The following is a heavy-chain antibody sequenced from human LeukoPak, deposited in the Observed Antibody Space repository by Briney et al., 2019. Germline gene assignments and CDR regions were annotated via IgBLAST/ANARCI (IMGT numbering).Heavy chain of an antibody. CDR1: GYTFTSYG. CDR3: ARTYSSGWSGWENWFDP. J-gene: IGHJ5*02. Sequence: ASVKVSCKASGYTFTSYGISWVRQAPGQGLEWMGWISAYNGNTNYAQKLQGRVTMTTDTSTSTAYMELRSLRSDDTAVYYCARTYSSGWSGWENWFDPWGQGTLVTVSS. CDR2: ISAYNGNT. V-gene: IGHV1-18*01. D-gene: IGHD6-19*01.